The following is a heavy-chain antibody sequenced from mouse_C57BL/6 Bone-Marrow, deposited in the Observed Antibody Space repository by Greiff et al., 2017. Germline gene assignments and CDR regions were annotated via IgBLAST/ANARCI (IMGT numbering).Heavy chain of an antibody. CDR2: IYPGGGYT. CDR1: GYTFTNYW. CDR3: ARDRGDAMDY. Sequence: QVQLQQSGAELVRPGPSVKMSCKASGYTFTNYWIGWAKQRPGHGLEWIGDIYPGGGYTNYNEKFKGKATLTADKSSSTAYMQFSSLTSEDSAIYYCARDRGDAMDYWGQGTSVTVSS. V-gene: IGHV1-63*01. J-gene: IGHJ4*01.